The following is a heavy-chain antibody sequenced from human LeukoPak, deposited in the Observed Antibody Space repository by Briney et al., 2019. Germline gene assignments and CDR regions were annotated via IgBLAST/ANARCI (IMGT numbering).Heavy chain of an antibody. J-gene: IGHJ4*02. V-gene: IGHV3-7*01. Sequence: RGSLRLSCTASGFTFSTYWMTWVRQAPGKGLEWVADINEDGSQIVYGDAVKGRFTISRDNAKNSLFLQMNRLRADDMAVYYCTRNSGWYRLDYWGQGTLVTVPS. D-gene: IGHD6-19*01. CDR1: GFTFSTYW. CDR3: TRNSGWYRLDY. CDR2: INEDGSQI.